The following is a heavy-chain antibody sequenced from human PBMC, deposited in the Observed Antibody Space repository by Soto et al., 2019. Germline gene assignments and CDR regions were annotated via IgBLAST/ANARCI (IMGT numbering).Heavy chain of an antibody. V-gene: IGHV3-74*01. CDR2: INGDGGTT. Sequence: EVQLVESGGGLVQPGGTLRLSSEASGFTLGSHWMHWVRRAPGKGLVWVARINGDGGTTHYADSVKGRFTISRDNAKNTLYLEMNSLRAEDTAVYSCARDPSQGLLPNWYYDLWGRGALVTVSS. J-gene: IGHJ2*01. CDR3: ARDPSQGLLPNWYYDL. CDR1: GFTLGSHW.